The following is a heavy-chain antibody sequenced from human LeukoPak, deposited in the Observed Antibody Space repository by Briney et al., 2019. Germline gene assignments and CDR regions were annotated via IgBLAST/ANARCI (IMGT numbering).Heavy chain of an antibody. J-gene: IGHJ4*02. D-gene: IGHD2-2*02. CDR1: GGSFSGYY. CDR2: INHSGST. Sequence: PSETLSLTCAVYGGSFSGYYWSWIRQPPGKGLEWIGEINHSGSTNYNPSLKSRVTISVDTSKNQFSLKLSSVTAADTAVYYCARMGYCSSTGCYTSRRPYFDYWGQGTLVTVSS. V-gene: IGHV4-34*01. CDR3: ARMGYCSSTGCYTSRRPYFDY.